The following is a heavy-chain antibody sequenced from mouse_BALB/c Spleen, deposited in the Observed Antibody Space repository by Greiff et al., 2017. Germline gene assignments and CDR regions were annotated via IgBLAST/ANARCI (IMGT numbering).Heavy chain of an antibody. V-gene: IGHV1S16*01. D-gene: IGHD1-1*01. CDR2: INPSNGST. J-gene: IGHJ2*01. Sequence: QVQLQQSGAELVKPGPSVTLSCNASGYTFTSYYVYWVKQRPGQGLEWIGVINPSNGSTNFNEKFKSKATLTVDKSSSTAYMQLSSLTSEDSAVYYCTCGSSYYFDYWGQGTTLTVSS. CDR1: GYTFTSYY. CDR3: TCGSSYYFDY.